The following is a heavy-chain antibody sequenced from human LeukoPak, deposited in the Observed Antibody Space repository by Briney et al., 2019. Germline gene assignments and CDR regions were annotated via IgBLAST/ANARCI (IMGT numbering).Heavy chain of an antibody. Sequence: GGSLRLSCAASGFTFSSYWMSWVRQAPGKGLEWVANIKQDGSEKYYVDSVKGRFTISRDNAKNSLYLQMNSLRAEDTAVYYCAREDTYCSSTSCSTYFDYWGQGTLVTVSS. CDR3: AREDTYCSSTSCSTYFDY. CDR2: IKQDGSEK. V-gene: IGHV3-7*01. J-gene: IGHJ4*02. CDR1: GFTFSSYW. D-gene: IGHD2-2*01.